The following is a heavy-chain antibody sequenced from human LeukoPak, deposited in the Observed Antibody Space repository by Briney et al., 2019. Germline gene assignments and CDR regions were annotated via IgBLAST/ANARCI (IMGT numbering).Heavy chain of an antibody. V-gene: IGHV3-21*01. CDR3: ASSYGAGAFDI. D-gene: IGHD1-26*01. CDR1: RFSFGSYG. CDR2: ISSSSSYI. Sequence: GGSLRLSCAASRFSFGSYGMNWVRQAPGKGLEWVSSISSSSSYIYYADSVKGRFTISRDNAKNSLYLQMNSLRAEDTAVYYCASSYGAGAFDIWGQGTMVTVSS. J-gene: IGHJ3*02.